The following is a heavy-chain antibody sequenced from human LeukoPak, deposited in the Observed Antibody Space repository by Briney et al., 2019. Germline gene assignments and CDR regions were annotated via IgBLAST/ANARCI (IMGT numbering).Heavy chain of an antibody. CDR1: GGTFSSYA. J-gene: IGHJ4*02. D-gene: IGHD3-9*01. V-gene: IGHV1-69*13. CDR3: QYDILTGYSYSSSSGFDY. CDR2: IIPIFGTA. Sequence: SVKVSCKASGGTFSSYAISWVRQAPGQGLEWMGGIIPIFGTANYAQKFQGRVTITADESTSTAYMELRSLRSEDTAVYYCQYDILTGYSYSSSSGFDYWGQGTLVTVSS.